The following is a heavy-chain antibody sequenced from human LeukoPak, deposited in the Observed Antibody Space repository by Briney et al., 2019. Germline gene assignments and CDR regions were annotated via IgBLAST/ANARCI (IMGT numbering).Heavy chain of an antibody. V-gene: IGHV4-34*01. CDR2: INHSGST. Sequence: PSETLSLTXAVYGGSFSGYYWSWIRQPPGKGLEWIGEINHSGSTNYNPSLKSRVTISVDTSKNQFSLKLSSVTAADTAVYYCARGDGEAFDIWGQGTMVTVSS. CDR3: ARGDGEAFDI. CDR1: GGSFSGYY. J-gene: IGHJ3*02. D-gene: IGHD3-10*01.